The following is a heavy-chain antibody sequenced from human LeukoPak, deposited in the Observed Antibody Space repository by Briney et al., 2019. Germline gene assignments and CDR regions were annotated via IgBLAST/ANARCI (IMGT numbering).Heavy chain of an antibody. Sequence: SQTLSLTCTVSGGSISSGGYYWSWIRQHPGKGLEWFGYIYYSGSTYYNPSLKSRVTISVDTSKNQFSLKLSSVTAADAAVYYCAREYPGRGGYFDYWGQGTLVTVSS. CDR1: GGSISSGGYY. J-gene: IGHJ4*02. CDR2: IYYSGST. V-gene: IGHV4-31*03. D-gene: IGHD1-14*01. CDR3: AREYPGRGGYFDY.